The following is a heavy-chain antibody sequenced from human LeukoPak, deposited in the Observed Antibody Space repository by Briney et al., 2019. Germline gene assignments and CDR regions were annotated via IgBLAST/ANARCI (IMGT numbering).Heavy chain of an antibody. CDR3: ARWHGKGAFDI. CDR1: GDSISSYY. J-gene: IGHJ3*02. CDR2: IYYSGST. D-gene: IGHD1-14*01. V-gene: IGHV4-59*01. Sequence: KPSETLSLTCTVSGDSISSYYWSWIRQPPGKGLEWIGYIYYSGSTNYNPSLKSRVTISVDTSKNQFSLKLSSVTAADTAVYYCARWHGKGAFDIWGQGTMVTVSS.